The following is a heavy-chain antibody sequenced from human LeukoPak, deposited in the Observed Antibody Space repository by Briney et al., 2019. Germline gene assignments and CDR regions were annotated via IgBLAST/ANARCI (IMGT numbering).Heavy chain of an antibody. CDR1: EVSVGSNY. CDR3: AKDLGFGDY. Sequence: PGGSLRLSCAASEVSVGSNYMTWGRQAPGKGLEWVTFIRYDGTNENYADSVKGRFTISRDNSKNTWYLQMNSLRAEDTAVYYCAKDLGFGDYWGQGTLVTVSS. CDR2: IRYDGTNE. J-gene: IGHJ4*02. D-gene: IGHD3-10*01. V-gene: IGHV3-30*02.